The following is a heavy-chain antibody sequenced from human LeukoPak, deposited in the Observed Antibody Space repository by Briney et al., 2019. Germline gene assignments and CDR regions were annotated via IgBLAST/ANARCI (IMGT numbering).Heavy chain of an antibody. CDR2: ISSSSSYI. D-gene: IGHD2-2*01. CDR1: GFTFSSYS. J-gene: IGHJ6*03. V-gene: IGHV3-21*01. CDR3: ARERKQYQLPSLKYYYYIDV. Sequence: PGGSLRLSCAASGFTFSSYSMNWVRQAPGKGLEWVSSISSSSSYIYYADSVKGRFTISRDNAKNSLYLQMGSLRAEDMAVYYCARERKQYQLPSLKYYYYIDVWGKGTTVTISS.